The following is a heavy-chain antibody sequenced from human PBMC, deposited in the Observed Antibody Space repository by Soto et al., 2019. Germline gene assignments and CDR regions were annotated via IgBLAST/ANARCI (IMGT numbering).Heavy chain of an antibody. J-gene: IGHJ4*02. CDR2: TYYRSKWYN. Sequence: PSQTLSLTCAVSGDSVSSNNIAWNWLRQSPWRGLEWLGRTYYRSKWYNEYAVSVRSRITINLDTSKNQFSLQLNSVTPADKAVYYCARGGGYDSFDFWGQGIQVTVSS. CDR1: GDSVSSNNIA. CDR3: ARGGGYDSFDF. D-gene: IGHD2-15*01. V-gene: IGHV6-1*01.